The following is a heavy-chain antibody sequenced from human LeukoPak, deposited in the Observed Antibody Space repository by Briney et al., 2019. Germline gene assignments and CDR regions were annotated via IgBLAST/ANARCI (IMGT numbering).Heavy chain of an antibody. D-gene: IGHD3-22*01. CDR3: AIIAQIVVAKD. J-gene: IGHJ4*02. Sequence: SETLSLTCTVSGGSISSSSYYWGWIRQPPGKGLEWIGSIYYSGSTYYNPSLKSRVTISVDTSKNQFSLKLSSVTAADTAVYYCAIIAQIVVAKDWGQGTLVTVSS. CDR1: GGSISSSSYY. V-gene: IGHV4-39*01. CDR2: IYYSGST.